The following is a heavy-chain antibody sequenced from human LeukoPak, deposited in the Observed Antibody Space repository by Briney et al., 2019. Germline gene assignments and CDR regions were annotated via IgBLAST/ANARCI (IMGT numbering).Heavy chain of an antibody. J-gene: IGHJ4*02. CDR2: MSPDGSDR. V-gene: IGHV3-23*01. Sequence: GGSLRLSCTASGFTFSDYAMTWVRQAPGKGLEWVSAMSPDGSDRKYAGSVEGRSTISRDNSKSTLFLQMNSLRVEDTAVYYCTEDWSADYWGQGTLVTVSS. CDR1: GFTFSDYA. CDR3: TEDWSADY.